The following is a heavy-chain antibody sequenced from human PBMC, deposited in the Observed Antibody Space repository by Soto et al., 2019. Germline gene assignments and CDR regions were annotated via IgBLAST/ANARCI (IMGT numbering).Heavy chain of an antibody. CDR3: AREDPLTMVRGVIITSGARARYPDV. Sequence: PGGSLRLSCAASGFTFSSYGMHWVRQAPGKGLEWVAVIWYDGSNKYYADSVKGRFTISRDNSKNTLYLQMNSLRAEDTAVYYCAREDPLTMVRGVIITSGARARYPDVWGQGTTVTVSS. V-gene: IGHV3-33*01. CDR2: IWYDGSNK. D-gene: IGHD3-10*01. CDR1: GFTFSSYG. J-gene: IGHJ6*02.